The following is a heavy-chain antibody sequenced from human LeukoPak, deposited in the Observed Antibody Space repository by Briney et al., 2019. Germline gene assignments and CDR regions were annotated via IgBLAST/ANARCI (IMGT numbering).Heavy chain of an antibody. J-gene: IGHJ4*02. CDR2: IYYSGST. CDR1: GGSISSSSYY. V-gene: IGHV4-39*01. CDR3: ARQVGQQLVRNYFDY. Sequence: SETLSLTCTVSGGSISSSSYYWGWIRRPPGKGLEWIGSIYYSGSTYYNPSLKSRVTISVDTSKNQFSLKLSSVAAADTAVYYCARQVGQQLVRNYFDYWGQGTLVTVSS. D-gene: IGHD6-13*01.